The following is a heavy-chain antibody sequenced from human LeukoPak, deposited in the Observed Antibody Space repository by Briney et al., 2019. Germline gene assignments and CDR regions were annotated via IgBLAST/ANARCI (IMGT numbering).Heavy chain of an antibody. Sequence: ASVKVSCKASGYTFTGYYMHWVRQAPGQGLEWMGRINPNSGGTNYAQKIQGRVTMTRDTSISTAYMELSRLRSDDTAVYYCARVRRFLDEDSEDNWFDPWGQGTLVTVSS. CDR1: GYTFTGYY. CDR3: ARVRRFLDEDSEDNWFDP. V-gene: IGHV1-2*06. J-gene: IGHJ5*02. CDR2: INPNSGGT. D-gene: IGHD3-3*01.